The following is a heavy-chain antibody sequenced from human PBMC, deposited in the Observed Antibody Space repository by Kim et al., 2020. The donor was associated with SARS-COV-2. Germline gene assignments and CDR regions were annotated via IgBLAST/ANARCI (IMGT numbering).Heavy chain of an antibody. Sequence: KLQGRVTMTTDTSTSTAYMELRSLRSDDTAVYYCARVPGDYGGNGEDFDYWGQGTLVTVSS. CDR3: ARVPGDYGGNGEDFDY. J-gene: IGHJ4*02. D-gene: IGHD4-17*01. V-gene: IGHV1-18*01.